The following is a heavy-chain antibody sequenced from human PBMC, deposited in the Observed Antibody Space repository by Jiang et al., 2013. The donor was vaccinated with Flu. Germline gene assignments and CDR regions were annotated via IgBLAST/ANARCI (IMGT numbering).Heavy chain of an antibody. V-gene: IGHV5-51*01. Sequence: GAEVKKPGESLQISCKGSGYKFTSYWIGWVRQMPGQGLEWMGIINPADSDSRYSPSFQGQGTLSADKSITTAYLQWSSLKASDTAIYYCARLHYFDGSGFAIYWGQGTLVTVSS. CDR1: GYKFTSYW. J-gene: IGHJ4*02. CDR2: INPADSDS. D-gene: IGHD3-22*01. CDR3: ARLHYFDGSGFAIY.